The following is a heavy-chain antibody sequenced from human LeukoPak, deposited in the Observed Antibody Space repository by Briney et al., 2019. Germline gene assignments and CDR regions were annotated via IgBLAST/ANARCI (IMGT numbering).Heavy chain of an antibody. CDR1: GGSFSGYY. Sequence: PSETLSLTCAAYGGSFSGYYWSWIRQPPGKGLEWIGEINHSGSTNYNPSLKSRVTISVDTSKNQFSLKLSSVTAADTAVYYCARGARYYYDSSGYPDFDYWGQGTLVTVSS. J-gene: IGHJ4*02. CDR3: ARGARYYYDSSGYPDFDY. D-gene: IGHD3-22*01. V-gene: IGHV4-34*01. CDR2: INHSGST.